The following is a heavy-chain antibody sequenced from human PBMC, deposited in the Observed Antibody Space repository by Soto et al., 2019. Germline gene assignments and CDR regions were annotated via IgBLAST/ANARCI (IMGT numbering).Heavy chain of an antibody. J-gene: IGHJ4*02. CDR3: AGLYGKFDY. Sequence: HPGGSLRLSCAASAFTFSSYWMHWVRQAPGKGLVWVSRINSDGSSTRYADSVKGRFTISRDNAKNTLYLQMNSLRAEDTAIYYYAGLYGKFDYWGQGTQVTVSS. D-gene: IGHD2-8*01. CDR2: INSDGSST. CDR1: AFTFSSYW. V-gene: IGHV3-74*01.